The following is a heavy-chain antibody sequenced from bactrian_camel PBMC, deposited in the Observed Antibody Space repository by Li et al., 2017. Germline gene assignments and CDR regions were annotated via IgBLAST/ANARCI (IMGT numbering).Heavy chain of an antibody. Sequence: DVQLVESGGGLVQPGGSLRLSCAASGYTFSSYAMNWVRQAPGKGLEWVSAINSAGSSTYYTDSVKGRFTISRDNANNTLYLQLSSLKTEDTAMYYCTTGGRGGSWTGYRPKSPGTQVTVS. J-gene: IGHJ4*01. V-gene: IGHV3S40*01. D-gene: IGHD3*01. CDR2: INSAGSST. CDR1: GYTFSSYA.